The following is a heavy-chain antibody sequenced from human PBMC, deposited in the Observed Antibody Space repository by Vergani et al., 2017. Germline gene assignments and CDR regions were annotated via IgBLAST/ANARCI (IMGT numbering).Heavy chain of an antibody. J-gene: IGHJ4*02. V-gene: IGHV1-69*13. CDR1: GGTFNNSA. D-gene: IGHD3-10*01. Sequence: QVQLVQSGAEVKKPGSSVKVSCKASGGTFNNSAISWVRQAPGQGLAWMGRTIPIFGTANYAQMFQDRVTITADESTSTAYMELSSLRSEDTAVYYCAIDLPYYYGSRSYYDPYYFDSWCQGTLVTVSS. CDR3: AIDLPYYYGSRSYYDPYYFDS. CDR2: TIPIFGTA.